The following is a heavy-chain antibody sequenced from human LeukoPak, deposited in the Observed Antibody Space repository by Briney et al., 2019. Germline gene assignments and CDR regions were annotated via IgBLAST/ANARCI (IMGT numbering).Heavy chain of an antibody. D-gene: IGHD6-6*01. J-gene: IGHJ3*02. CDR2: ISWNSGSI. CDR1: GFTFDDYA. CDR3: AKDMYSSSPPGAFDI. V-gene: IGHV3-9*03. Sequence: GGALRLSCAASGFTFDDYAMHWVRQAPGKGLEWVSGISWNSGSIGYADSVKGRFTISRDNAKNSLYLQMNSLRAEDMALYYCAKDMYSSSPPGAFDIWGQGTMVTVSS.